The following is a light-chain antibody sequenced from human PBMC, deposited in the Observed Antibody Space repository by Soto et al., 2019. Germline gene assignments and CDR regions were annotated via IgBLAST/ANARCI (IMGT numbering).Light chain of an antibody. Sequence: DIHLSLSASTLSTSVGYRVTILRRASQSISSWLAWYQQKQGKAPKLLIYKASSLESGVPSRFSGSGYGTEFNLTISSLQTDDFATYYCQQYNSYPLTFGGGTKVDIK. J-gene: IGKJ4*01. CDR2: KAS. CDR3: QQYNSYPLT. V-gene: IGKV1-5*03. CDR1: QSISSW.